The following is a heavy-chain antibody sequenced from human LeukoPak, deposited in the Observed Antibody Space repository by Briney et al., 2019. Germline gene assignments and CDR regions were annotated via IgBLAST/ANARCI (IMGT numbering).Heavy chain of an antibody. CDR3: ARDAYYYDTSGYHQNDY. D-gene: IGHD3-22*01. V-gene: IGHV4-4*07. J-gene: IGHJ4*02. Sequence: SETLSLTCAVYGGSFSGYYWSWIQQPAGKGLEWIGRIYSSGSTYYNPSLKSRVTMSVDTSKNQFSLKLSSVTAADTAVYYCARDAYYYDTSGYHQNDYWGQGTLVTVSS. CDR1: GGSFSGYY. CDR2: IYSSGST.